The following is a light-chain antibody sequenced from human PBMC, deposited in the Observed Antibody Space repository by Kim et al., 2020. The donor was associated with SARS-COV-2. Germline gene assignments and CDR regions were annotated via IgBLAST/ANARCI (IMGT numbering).Light chain of an antibody. CDR1: QSVKNM. Sequence: GGLRGERATINCKSSQSVKNMLVWYQHKPGQPPKLLIRWSSDRESGVPDRFSGSGSGTDFTLTISSLQAEDVAVYYCQQYHNLPYTFGQGTKLEI. V-gene: IGKV4-1*01. CDR2: WSS. J-gene: IGKJ2*01. CDR3: QQYHNLPYT.